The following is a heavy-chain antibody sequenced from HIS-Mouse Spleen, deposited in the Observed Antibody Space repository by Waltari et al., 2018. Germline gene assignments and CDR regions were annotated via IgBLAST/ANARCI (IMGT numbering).Heavy chain of an antibody. CDR3: AREIPYSSSWYDWYFDL. Sequence: QLQLQESGPGLVKPSETLSLTCTVSGGSISSSSYYWGWIRQPPGKGLEWIGSIYYSGGTCTNPALTSRVTISVDTYKHQFSLKLSSVTAADTAVYYCAREIPYSSSWYDWYFDLWGRGTLVTVSS. D-gene: IGHD6-13*01. J-gene: IGHJ2*01. CDR1: GGSISSSSYY. V-gene: IGHV4-39*07. CDR2: IYYSGGT.